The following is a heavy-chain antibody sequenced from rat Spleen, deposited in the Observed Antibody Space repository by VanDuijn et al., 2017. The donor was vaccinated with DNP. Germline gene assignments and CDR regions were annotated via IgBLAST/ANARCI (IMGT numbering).Heavy chain of an antibody. V-gene: IGHV5-7*01. CDR3: ARHGRVTTVATYWYFDF. CDR2: IIYDGTRT. J-gene: IGHJ1*01. Sequence: EVQLVETGGGLVQPGNSLKLSCAASGFTFSDHYMAWVRQAPMKCLEWVASIIYDGTRTYYRDSVKGRFTISRDTAKTTLYLQMDRLRSEDTATYFCARHGRVTTVATYWYFDFWGPGTMVTVSS. D-gene: IGHD1-3*01. CDR1: GFTFSDHY.